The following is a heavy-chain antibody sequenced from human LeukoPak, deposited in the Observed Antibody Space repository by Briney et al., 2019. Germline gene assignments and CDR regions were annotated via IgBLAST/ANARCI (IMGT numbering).Heavy chain of an antibody. J-gene: IGHJ4*02. Sequence: GGSLRLSCAASGFTVSSNYMSWVRQAPGKGLEWVSVIYSGGSTYYADSVKGRFTNSRDNSKNTLYLQMNSLRAEDTAVYCCARSTRRYFDYWGQGTLVTVSS. CDR3: ARSTRRYFDY. V-gene: IGHV3-53*01. CDR1: GFTVSSNY. CDR2: IYSGGST. D-gene: IGHD2-15*01.